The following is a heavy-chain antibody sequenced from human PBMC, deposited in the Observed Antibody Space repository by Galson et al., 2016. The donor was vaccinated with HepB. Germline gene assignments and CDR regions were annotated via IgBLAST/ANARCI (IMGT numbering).Heavy chain of an antibody. CDR1: GDSISPRY. CDR3: SGGISIFDY. V-gene: IGHV4-59*01. Sequence: ATLSLTCTVSGDSISPRYWTWIRKPPGKGLEWIPHIHSTGDSNFNPSLEGRVTIAVDTSKNQFSLNPDSVTSADPAVYYFSGGISIFDYWGQGILVTVSS. CDR2: IHSTGDS. J-gene: IGHJ4*02. D-gene: IGHD2/OR15-2a*01.